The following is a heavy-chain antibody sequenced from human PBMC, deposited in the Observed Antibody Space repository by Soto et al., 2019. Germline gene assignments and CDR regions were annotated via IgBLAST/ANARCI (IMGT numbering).Heavy chain of an antibody. Sequence: GSLRLSCAASGFTFTTYAIHWGRQAPGKGLGWVAVISNDGNKKVYADSVKGRFNVSRDNSKNTVYLQMNRLRGDDTAVYYCARSIAVAGLDYWGQGTLVTVSS. D-gene: IGHD6-19*01. J-gene: IGHJ4*02. CDR2: ISNDGNKK. V-gene: IGHV3-30-3*01. CDR1: GFTFTTYA. CDR3: ARSIAVAGLDY.